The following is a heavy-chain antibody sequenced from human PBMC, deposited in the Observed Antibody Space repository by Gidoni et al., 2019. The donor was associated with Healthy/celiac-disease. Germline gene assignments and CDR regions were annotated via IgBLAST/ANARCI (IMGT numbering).Heavy chain of an antibody. Sequence: EVQLVESGGGLVQPGGAMRPSCAACGFTFSSYAMSWARQAPGKGLEWVSAISGSGGSTYYADSVKGRFTIFRDNSKNTLYLQMNSLRAEDTAVYYCARLQLWHTPGFDYWGQGTLVTVSS. J-gene: IGHJ4*02. CDR3: ARLQLWHTPGFDY. D-gene: IGHD5-18*01. V-gene: IGHV3-23*04. CDR2: ISGSGGST. CDR1: GFTFSSYA.